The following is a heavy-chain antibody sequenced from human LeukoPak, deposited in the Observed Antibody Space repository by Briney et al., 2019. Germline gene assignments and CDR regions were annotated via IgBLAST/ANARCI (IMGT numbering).Heavy chain of an antibody. CDR1: GYTFTAFY. Sequence: ASVKVSCKVSGYTFTAFYVHWVRQAPGQGLDWMGWINRNGGRTNYAQKFQGRVTMTRDTSISTAYMELSNLRPDDTAIYFCTSRYCNGGGCTYSPDFFDLWGQGALLTVSS. CDR2: INRNGGRT. CDR3: TSRYCNGGGCTYSPDFFDL. J-gene: IGHJ4*02. V-gene: IGHV1-2*02. D-gene: IGHD2-8*02.